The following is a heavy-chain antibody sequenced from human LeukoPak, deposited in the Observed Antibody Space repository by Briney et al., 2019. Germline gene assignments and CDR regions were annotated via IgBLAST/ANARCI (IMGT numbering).Heavy chain of an antibody. Sequence: GGSLRLSCAASGFTFSSYAMSWVRQAPGKGLDWVSAISGSGGSTYYADSVKGRFTISRDNSKNTLYLQMNSLRAEDTAVYYCAKEGYYYDSSGYRYWGQGTLVTVSS. CDR3: AKEGYYYDSSGYRY. D-gene: IGHD3-22*01. CDR1: GFTFSSYA. J-gene: IGHJ4*02. CDR2: ISGSGGST. V-gene: IGHV3-23*01.